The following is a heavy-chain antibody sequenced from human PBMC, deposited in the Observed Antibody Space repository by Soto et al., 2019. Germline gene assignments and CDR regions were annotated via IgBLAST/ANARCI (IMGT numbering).Heavy chain of an antibody. Sequence: PGESLKISCKGSGYSFTSYWIGWVRQMPGKGLEWMGIIYPGDSDTRYSPSFQGQVTISADKSISTAYLQWSSLKASDTAMYYCARQPDYYDSSGPEFDSWGKGTLVPVPS. CDR3: ARQPDYYDSSGPEFDS. CDR1: GYSFTSYW. D-gene: IGHD3-22*01. CDR2: IYPGDSDT. V-gene: IGHV5-51*01. J-gene: IGHJ5*01.